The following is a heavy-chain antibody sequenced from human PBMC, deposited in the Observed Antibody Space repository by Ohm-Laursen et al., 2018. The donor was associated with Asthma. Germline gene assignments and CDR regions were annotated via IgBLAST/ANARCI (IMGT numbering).Heavy chain of an antibody. Sequence: SLRLSCTAFGYTFSRYSIHWVRQVPGKGLEWVASISTASTSIYYADSVRGRFTTSRDNAKNSVYLQMNSLRAEDTALYYCARIGPEWELPGREYSLHHWGQGTQVTVSS. V-gene: IGHV3-21*01. J-gene: IGHJ1*01. CDR1: GYTFSRYS. CDR2: ISTASTSI. CDR3: ARIGPEWELPGREYSLHH. D-gene: IGHD1-26*01.